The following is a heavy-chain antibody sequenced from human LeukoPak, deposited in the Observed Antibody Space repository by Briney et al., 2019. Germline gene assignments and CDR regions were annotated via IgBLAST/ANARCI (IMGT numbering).Heavy chain of an antibody. V-gene: IGHV1-2*02. D-gene: IGHD2-2*01. Sequence: ASVKVSCKASGYPFTGYYLHWVRQAPGQGLEWMGWINPNSGFTNYAQKFQGRVTMTRVTSISTAYMELSRLRSDDTAVYYCARLADCSSSSCRSFDYWGQGTLVTVSS. CDR1: GYPFTGYY. J-gene: IGHJ4*02. CDR2: INPNSGFT. CDR3: ARLADCSSSSCRSFDY.